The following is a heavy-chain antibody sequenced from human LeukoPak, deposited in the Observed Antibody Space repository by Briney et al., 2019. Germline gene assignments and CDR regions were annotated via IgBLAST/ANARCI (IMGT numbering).Heavy chain of an antibody. V-gene: IGHV4-59*12. CDR3: ARWYYDSSGYRYFDY. CDR2: IDYSGNT. Sequence: SETLSLTCTVSGVSISTYYWTWIRQPPGKGLEWIGNIDYSGNTKYNPSLNSRVTISVDTSKNHFSLKLSSVTAADTAVYYCARWYYDSSGYRYFDYWGQGTLVTVSS. J-gene: IGHJ4*02. D-gene: IGHD3-22*01. CDR1: GVSISTYY.